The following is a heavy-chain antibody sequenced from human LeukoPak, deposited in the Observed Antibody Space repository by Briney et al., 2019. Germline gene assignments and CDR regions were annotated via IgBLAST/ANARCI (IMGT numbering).Heavy chain of an antibody. Sequence: PSETLSLTCTVSGGSISSSSYYWGWIRQPPGKGLEWIGSIYYSGSTYYNPSLKSRVTISVDTSKNQFSLKLSSVTAADTAVYYCARGARGGMDVWGKGTTVTVSS. CDR3: ARGARGGMDV. CDR1: GGSISSSSYY. J-gene: IGHJ6*03. D-gene: IGHD2-15*01. CDR2: IYYSGST. V-gene: IGHV4-39*07.